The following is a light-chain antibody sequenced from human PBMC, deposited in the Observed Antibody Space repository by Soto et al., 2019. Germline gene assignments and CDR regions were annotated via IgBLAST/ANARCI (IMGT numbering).Light chain of an antibody. CDR2: GTF. CDR1: QDIKTY. V-gene: IGKV1-9*01. Sequence: IQLTQSPSSLSASVGDRVSITCRASQDIKTYLAWYQEKQGKAPKLLISGTFTLQSGVPSRFNGSGSGTDFTLTISRLQPEDFATYYCQHLNNYPPFTFGPGTKVDLE. J-gene: IGKJ3*01. CDR3: QHLNNYPPFT.